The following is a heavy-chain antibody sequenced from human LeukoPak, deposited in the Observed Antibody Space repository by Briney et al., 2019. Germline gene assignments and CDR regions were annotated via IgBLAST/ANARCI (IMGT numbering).Heavy chain of an antibody. Sequence: GGSLILSCAASGFTFSSYEMNWVRQAPGKGLEWVSYISSSGSTIYYADSVKGRFTISRDNAKNSLYLQMNSLRAEDTAVYYCARVEWELSYYFDYWGQGTLVTVSS. CDR3: ARVEWELSYYFDY. CDR1: GFTFSSYE. V-gene: IGHV3-48*03. CDR2: ISSSGSTI. J-gene: IGHJ4*02. D-gene: IGHD1-26*01.